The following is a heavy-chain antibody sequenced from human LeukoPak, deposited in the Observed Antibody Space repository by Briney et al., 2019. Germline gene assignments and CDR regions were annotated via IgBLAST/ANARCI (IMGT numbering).Heavy chain of an antibody. D-gene: IGHD6-19*01. CDR3: AREIAVAGTGAFDI. CDR2: ISSSSSTI. Sequence: GGSLRLSCAASGFTFSSYSMDWVRQAPGKGLEWVSYISSSSSTIYYADSVKGRFTISRDNAKNSLYLQMNSLRAEDTAVYYCAREIAVAGTGAFDIWGQGTMVTVSS. J-gene: IGHJ3*02. CDR1: GFTFSSYS. V-gene: IGHV3-48*01.